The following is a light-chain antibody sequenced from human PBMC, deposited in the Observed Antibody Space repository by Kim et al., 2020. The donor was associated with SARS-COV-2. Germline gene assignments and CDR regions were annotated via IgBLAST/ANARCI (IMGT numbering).Light chain of an antibody. Sequence: EVIMTQSPATLSVSPGERVTLSCRASQSVGNKLAWHQQKPGRAPSLLIYDASTRATDIPPRFSGSGSGTEFTLTITSLQSEDFAVYYCQQYTHWPLTFGGGTKVDIK. J-gene: IGKJ4*01. CDR1: QSVGNK. CDR2: DAS. V-gene: IGKV3D-15*01. CDR3: QQYTHWPLT.